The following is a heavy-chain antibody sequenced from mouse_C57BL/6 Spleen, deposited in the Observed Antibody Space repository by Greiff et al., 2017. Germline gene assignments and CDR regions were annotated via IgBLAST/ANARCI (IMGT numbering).Heavy chain of an antibody. V-gene: IGHV2-9-1*01. J-gene: IGHJ2*01. Sequence: QVQLQQSGPGLVAPSQCLSITCTVSGFSLTSYAISWVRQPPGKGLEWLGVIWNGGGTNSNSALKSSLSISKDNSKSQVFLKMNSLQTADTARDYCAGGNYYGSSFFDYWGQGTTLTVSS. CDR2: IWNGGGT. D-gene: IGHD1-1*01. CDR1: GFSLTSYA. CDR3: AGGNYYGSSFFDY.